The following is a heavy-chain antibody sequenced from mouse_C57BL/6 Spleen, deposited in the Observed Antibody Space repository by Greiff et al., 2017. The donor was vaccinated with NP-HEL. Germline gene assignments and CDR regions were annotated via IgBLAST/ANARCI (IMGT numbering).Heavy chain of an antibody. Sequence: QVQLQQSGAELVKPGASVKLSCKASGYTFTSYWMQWVKQRPGQGLEWIGEIDPSDSYTNYNQKFKGKATLTVDTSSSTAYMQLSSLTSEDSAVYYCARKDYYGPWYFDVWGTGTTVTVSS. CDR3: ARKDYYGPWYFDV. V-gene: IGHV1-50*01. J-gene: IGHJ1*03. D-gene: IGHD1-2*01. CDR1: GYTFTSYW. CDR2: IDPSDSYT.